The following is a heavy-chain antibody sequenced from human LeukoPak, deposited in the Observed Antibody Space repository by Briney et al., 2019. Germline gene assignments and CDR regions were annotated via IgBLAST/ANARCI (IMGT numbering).Heavy chain of an antibody. J-gene: IGHJ4*02. D-gene: IGHD6-19*01. V-gene: IGHV4-59*08. CDR2: IYSSGST. CDR3: ARHSAYSSGWFHY. Sequence: SETLSLTCTVSGGSISSYYWSWIRQPPGKGLEWIGYIYSSGSTNYNPSLKSRVTISVDTSKNQHSLKLTSVTAADTAVYFCARHSAYSSGWFHYWGQGTLVTVSS. CDR1: GGSISSYY.